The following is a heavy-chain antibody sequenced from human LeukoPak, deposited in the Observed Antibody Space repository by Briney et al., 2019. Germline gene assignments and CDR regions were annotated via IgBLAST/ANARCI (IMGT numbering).Heavy chain of an antibody. V-gene: IGHV1-2*02. D-gene: IGHD2-2*01. CDR1: GYTFTGYY. CDR2: INPNSGGT. J-gene: IGHJ5*02. CDR3: ARDLLVPAAIGDNWFDP. Sequence: GASVKVSCKASGYTFTGYYMHWVRQAPGQGLEWMGWINPNSGGTNYAQKFQGRVTMTRDTSISTAYMELSRLRSDDTAVYYCARDLLVPAAIGDNWFDPWGQGTLVTVSS.